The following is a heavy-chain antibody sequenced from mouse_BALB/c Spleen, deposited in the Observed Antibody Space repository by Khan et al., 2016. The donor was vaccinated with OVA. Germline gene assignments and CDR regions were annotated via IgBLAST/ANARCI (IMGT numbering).Heavy chain of an antibody. CDR3: ARAYYRYDGYYAMDY. J-gene: IGHJ4*01. D-gene: IGHD2-14*01. V-gene: IGHV2-6-4*01. CDR1: GFSLSRYN. CDR2: IWGGGGT. Sequence: VMLVESGPGLVAPSQSLSITCTVSGFSLSRYNIHWVRQPPGKGLEWLGMIWGGGGTDYNSTLKSRLNISKDNSKSQVFLKMNSLQTDDTAMYYCARAYYRYDGYYAMDYWGQGTSVTVPS.